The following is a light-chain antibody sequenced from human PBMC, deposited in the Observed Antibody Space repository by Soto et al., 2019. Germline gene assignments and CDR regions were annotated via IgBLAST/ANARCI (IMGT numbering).Light chain of an antibody. CDR3: QQDCSLPPIT. CDR2: GAS. J-gene: IGKJ5*01. Sequence: GESTTLSCRAIQNFGSTYLAWYQQKPGQAPRLLIYGASNRATGIPDRFSGSGSATDCTLTICGLAPEDFALYYCQQDCSLPPITFGQGTRLEIK. V-gene: IGKV3-20*01. CDR1: QNFGSTY.